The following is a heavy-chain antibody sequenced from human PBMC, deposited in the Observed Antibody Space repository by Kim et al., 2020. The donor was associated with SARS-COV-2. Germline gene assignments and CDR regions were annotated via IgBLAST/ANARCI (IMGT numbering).Heavy chain of an antibody. V-gene: IGHV3-64D*09. CDR2: ISSNGGST. J-gene: IGHJ6*02. CDR3: VKDGYSYGYTYYYYYYGMDV. Sequence: GGSLRLSCSASGFTFSSYAMHWVRQAPGKGLEYVSAISSNGGSTYYADSVKGRFTISRDNSKNTLYLQRSSLRAEDTAVYYCVKDGYSYGYTYYYYYYGMDVWGQGTTVTVSS. D-gene: IGHD5-18*01. CDR1: GFTFSSYA.